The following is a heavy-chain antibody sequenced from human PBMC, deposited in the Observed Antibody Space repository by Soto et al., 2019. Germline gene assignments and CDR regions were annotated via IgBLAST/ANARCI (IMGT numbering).Heavy chain of an antibody. CDR3: AKLLGIMITFGGVMD. D-gene: IGHD3-16*01. Sequence: GSLRLSCAASGFTFSSYGMHWVRQAPGKGLEWVAVISYDGSNKYYVDSVKGRFTISRDNSKNTLYLQMNSLRAEDTAVYYCAKLLGIMITFGGVMDWGQGTLVTVSS. J-gene: IGHJ4*02. CDR1: GFTFSSYG. CDR2: ISYDGSNK. V-gene: IGHV3-30*18.